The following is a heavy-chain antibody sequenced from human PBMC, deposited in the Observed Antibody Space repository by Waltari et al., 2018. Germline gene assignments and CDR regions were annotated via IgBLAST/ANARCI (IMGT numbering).Heavy chain of an antibody. CDR2: ISPDGGDR. CDR3: AAVQEMAPDY. Sequence: EVQLVESGGGLVQPGGTLRLPCSASGFTFSRHWMPWVRQAPGKGLGWVSRISPDGGDRIYADSVKGRFTISRDNARNTLFLQMSSLRIEDTAIYHCAAVQEMAPDYWGQGTLVTVSS. V-gene: IGHV3-74*01. D-gene: IGHD5-12*01. J-gene: IGHJ4*02. CDR1: GFTFSRHW.